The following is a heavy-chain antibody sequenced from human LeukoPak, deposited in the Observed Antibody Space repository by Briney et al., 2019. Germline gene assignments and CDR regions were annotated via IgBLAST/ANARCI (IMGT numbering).Heavy chain of an antibody. CDR2: INSDGSST. Sequence: YPGGSLRLSCAASGFTFSSYLMHWVRQAPGKGLVWVSRINSDGSSTIYADSVKGRFTISRDNARKTLYLEMQSLRAEDTAVYFCARDLRDYYGSGSYYNALDYWGQGTLVTVSS. J-gene: IGHJ4*02. D-gene: IGHD3-10*01. CDR1: GFTFSSYL. V-gene: IGHV3-74*01. CDR3: ARDLRDYYGSGSYYNALDY.